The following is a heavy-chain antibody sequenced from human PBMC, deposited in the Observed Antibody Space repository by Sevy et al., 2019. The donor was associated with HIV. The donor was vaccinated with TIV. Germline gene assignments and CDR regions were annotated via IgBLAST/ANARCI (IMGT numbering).Heavy chain of an antibody. J-gene: IGHJ4*02. Sequence: ASVKVSCKASGYTFTNYGINWVRQGPGQGLEWMGWISAYNGSTNYAQNLQGRVTMTTDTSTSTAYMEMRSLGSDDTAVYYCARGGGDTSVYKYLRHWGQGTLVTVSS. CDR1: GYTFTNYG. CDR2: ISAYNGST. CDR3: ARGGGDTSVYKYLRH. V-gene: IGHV1-18*01. D-gene: IGHD3-22*01.